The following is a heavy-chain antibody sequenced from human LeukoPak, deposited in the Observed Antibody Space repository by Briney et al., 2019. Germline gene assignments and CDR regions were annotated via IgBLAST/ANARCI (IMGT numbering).Heavy chain of an antibody. CDR3: AKAPDALGSYKFTWFDP. CDR1: GFTFTKYA. CDR2: ISASGGSK. V-gene: IGHV3-23*01. D-gene: IGHD3-10*01. J-gene: IGHJ5*02. Sequence: GGSLRLSCAASGFTFTKYAMSWVRQAPGKGLQWVSGISASGGSKDYADSVKGRFSISRDNSKDTLYLQMDSLRVEDAAVYYCAKAPDALGSYKFTWFDPWGQGTLVTVSS.